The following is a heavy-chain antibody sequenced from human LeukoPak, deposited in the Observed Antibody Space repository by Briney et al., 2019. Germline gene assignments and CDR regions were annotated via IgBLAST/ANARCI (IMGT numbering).Heavy chain of an antibody. CDR1: GFTFSSYA. CDR3: AKDPLGELLYYFDY. D-gene: IGHD3-10*01. J-gene: IGHJ4*02. V-gene: IGHV3-23*01. Sequence: GGSLRLSCAASGFTFSSYAMSWVRQAPGKGLEWVSAISGSGGSTYYADSVKSRFTISRDNSKNTLYLQMNSLRAEDTAVYYCAKDPLGELLYYFDYWGQGTLVTVSS. CDR2: ISGSGGST.